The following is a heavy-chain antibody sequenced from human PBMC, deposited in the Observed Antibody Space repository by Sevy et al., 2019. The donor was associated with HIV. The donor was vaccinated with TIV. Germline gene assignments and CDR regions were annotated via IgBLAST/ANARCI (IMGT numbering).Heavy chain of an antibody. Sequence: GGSLRLSCAASGFTFSGSAMHWVRQASGKGLEWVGRIRSKANDYAPGYAASVKGRCTISRVDSKNTEYLQMNSLKTEDTALYYCLGNYDFWSGYPNNWFDPCGQGTLVTLSS. CDR2: IRSKANDYAP. CDR1: GFTFSGSA. J-gene: IGHJ5*02. D-gene: IGHD3-3*01. CDR3: LGNYDFWSGYPNNWFDP. V-gene: IGHV3-73*01.